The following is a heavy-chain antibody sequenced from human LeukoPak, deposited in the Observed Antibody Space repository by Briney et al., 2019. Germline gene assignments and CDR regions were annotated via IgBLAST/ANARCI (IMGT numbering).Heavy chain of an antibody. CDR2: ISGSGGST. CDR1: GFTFSSYA. J-gene: IGHJ4*02. Sequence: TGGSLRLSCAASGFTFSSYAMSWVRQAPGKGLEWVSAISGSGGSTYYADYVKGRFTISRDNSKNTLYLQMNSLRAEDTAVYYCAKHPQLRYFDWFPTFFDWGQGTLVTVSS. CDR3: AKHPQLRYFDWFPTFFD. V-gene: IGHV3-23*01. D-gene: IGHD3-9*01.